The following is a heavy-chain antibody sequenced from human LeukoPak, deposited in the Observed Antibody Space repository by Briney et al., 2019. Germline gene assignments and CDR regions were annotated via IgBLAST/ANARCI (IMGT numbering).Heavy chain of an antibody. J-gene: IGHJ4*02. V-gene: IGHV3-7*01. CDR3: TRDTGGSGSYPDY. CDR1: GFTFSSYW. Sequence: GGSLRLSCAASGFTFSSYWMTWVRQTPGKGLEWVANIKQDGSERYFWDSVRDRFTIPRDNAKNSLSLQMNSLRAEDTGVYYCTRDTGGSGSYPDYWGQGTLVTVSS. CDR2: IKQDGSER. D-gene: IGHD1-26*01.